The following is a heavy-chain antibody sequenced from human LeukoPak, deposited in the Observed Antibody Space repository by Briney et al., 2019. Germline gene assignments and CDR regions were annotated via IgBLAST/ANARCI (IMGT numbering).Heavy chain of an antibody. D-gene: IGHD3-10*01. J-gene: IGHJ5*02. CDR1: GYTFIGHY. V-gene: IGHV1-2*02. CDR2: INPNNGGT. CDR3: ARVAGLCSAGSCGNWFDP. Sequence: ASVKVSCKASGYTFIGHYIHWVRQAPGRGLEWMGWINPNNGGTKYAPKFQGRATMTRDTSISTAYMELSSLRSDDTAVYYCARVAGLCSAGSCGNWFDPWGQGTLVTVSS.